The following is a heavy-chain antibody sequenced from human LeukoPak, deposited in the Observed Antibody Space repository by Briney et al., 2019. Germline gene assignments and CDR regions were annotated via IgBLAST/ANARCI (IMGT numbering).Heavy chain of an antibody. J-gene: IGHJ4*02. CDR1: GDSISRSTYY. CDR2: VYYGRSP. D-gene: IGHD6-25*01. V-gene: IGHV4-39*02. Sequence: SETLSLTCTVSGDSISRSTYYWAWIRQPPGRGLEWIGSVYYGRSPYFNPSLESRATISVDTSKNHFSLKMSSVTAADTAVYYCARSSGTGTFSYWGQGTLVTVSS. CDR3: ARSSGTGTFSY.